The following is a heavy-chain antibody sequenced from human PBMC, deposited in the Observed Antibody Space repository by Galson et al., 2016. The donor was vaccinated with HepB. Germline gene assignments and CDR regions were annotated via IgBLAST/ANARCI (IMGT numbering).Heavy chain of an antibody. CDR2: IRQDGSEK. J-gene: IGHJ4*02. CDR3: ARVGVGNVHGGNCFDY. Sequence: SLRLSCAASGFSSSNHWMSWVRQAPGKGLEWVANIRQDGSEKSYVDSVKGRFTISRDNTKNSLYLQMNSLRAEDTAVYYCARVGVGNVHGGNCFDYWGQGILVTVSS. D-gene: IGHD4-23*01. CDR1: GFSSSNHW. V-gene: IGHV3-7*01.